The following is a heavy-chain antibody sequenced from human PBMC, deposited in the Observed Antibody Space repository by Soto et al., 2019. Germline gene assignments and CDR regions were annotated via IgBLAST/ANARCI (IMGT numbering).Heavy chain of an antibody. J-gene: IGHJ6*02. CDR3: VKDRVPGAYGNYYGMDV. CDR1: GFTFSDYY. Sequence: GGSLRLSCAASGFTFSDYYMSWIRQAPGKGLEWVSYISSSGGTIYYADSVKGRFTTSRDNAKNTLNLEMNSLRAEDTAIYYCVKDRVPGAYGNYYGMDVWGQGTTVTVSS. D-gene: IGHD5-12*01. CDR2: ISSSGGTI. V-gene: IGHV3-11*04.